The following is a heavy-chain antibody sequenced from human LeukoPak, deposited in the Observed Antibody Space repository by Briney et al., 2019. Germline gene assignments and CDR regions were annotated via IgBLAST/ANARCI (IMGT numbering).Heavy chain of an antibody. CDR2: ISHDGGAE. CDR3: AKGQRGGAATLDY. J-gene: IGHJ4*02. V-gene: IGHV3-30*18. D-gene: IGHD3-16*01. Sequence: GTSLRLSCAVSGFTIRIYGMHWVRQAPGKGLEWVAMISHDGGAEHYGDSVKGRFTISRDDSKNTLYLQMNSLRAEDTAVYYCAKGQRGGAATLDYWGQGTLVTVSS. CDR1: GFTIRIYG.